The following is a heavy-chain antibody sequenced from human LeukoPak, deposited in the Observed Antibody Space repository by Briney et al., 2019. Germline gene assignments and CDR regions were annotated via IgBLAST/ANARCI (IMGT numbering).Heavy chain of an antibody. CDR2: ISYDGSHK. CDR3: AKDRIVISFGDVSKH. V-gene: IGHV3-30*18. D-gene: IGHD3-10*01. J-gene: IGHJ1*01. Sequence: GGSLRLSCAASGFTFSSYGMHWVRQAPGKGLEWVAIISYDGSHKYYADSVKGRFTISRDNSKNTLYLQMNSLRAEDTAVYYCAKDRIVISFGDVSKHWGQGTLVTVSS. CDR1: GFTFSSYG.